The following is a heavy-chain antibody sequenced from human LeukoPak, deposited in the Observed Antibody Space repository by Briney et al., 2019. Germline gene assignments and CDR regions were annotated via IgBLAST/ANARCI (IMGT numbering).Heavy chain of an antibody. CDR2: ISYDGSNK. CDR1: GFTFNRFG. D-gene: IGHD4-23*01. CDR3: ARDQDYGGLAGFDY. V-gene: IGHV3-30*19. J-gene: IGHJ4*02. Sequence: GGSLRLSCATSGFTFNRFGMHWVRQAPGKGLEWVAVISYDGSNKYYADSVKGRFTISRDNSKNTLYLQMNSLRAEDTAVYYCARDQDYGGLAGFDYWGQGTLVTVSS.